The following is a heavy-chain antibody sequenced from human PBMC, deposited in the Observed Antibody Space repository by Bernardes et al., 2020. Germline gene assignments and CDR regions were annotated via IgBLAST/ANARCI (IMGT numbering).Heavy chain of an antibody. Sequence: ASVKVSCKASGYTFTSYDINWVRQATGQGLEWMGWMNPNNGNTGYAQKFQGRVTMTRNTSLSTAYMELSSLRSEDTAVYYCARVGDYGDYQVDYWGQGTLLTVSS. D-gene: IGHD4-17*01. CDR3: ARVGDYGDYQVDY. J-gene: IGHJ4*02. V-gene: IGHV1-8*01. CDR1: GYTFTSYD. CDR2: MNPNNGNT.